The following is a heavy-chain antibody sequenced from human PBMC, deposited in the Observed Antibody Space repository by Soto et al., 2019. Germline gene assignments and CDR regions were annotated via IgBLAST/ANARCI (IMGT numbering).Heavy chain of an antibody. J-gene: IGHJ4*02. V-gene: IGHV4-30-4*01. Sequence: QVQLQESGPGLVKPSQTLSLTCTVSGGSISSGDYYWSWIRPPPGQGLEWIGYIYYSGSTYYNPSLQSRVTISVDTSKNQFSLKLSSVTAADTAVYYCARDQGGAAHFDYWGQGTLVTVSS. D-gene: IGHD6-13*01. CDR3: ARDQGGAAHFDY. CDR1: GGSISSGDYY. CDR2: IYYSGST.